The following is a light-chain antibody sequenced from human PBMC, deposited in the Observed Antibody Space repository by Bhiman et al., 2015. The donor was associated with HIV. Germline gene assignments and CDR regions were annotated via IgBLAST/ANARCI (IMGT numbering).Light chain of an antibody. Sequence: NFMLTQPHSVSESPGKTVTISCTRSSGSIASNSVQWYQQRPGSAPTTVIYEDKQRPSGVPDRFSGSIDSSSNSASLTISGLKTEDEADYYCQSYDSGNVVFGGGTKLTVL. CDR2: EDK. V-gene: IGLV6-57*03. J-gene: IGLJ2*01. CDR3: QSYDSGNVV. CDR1: SGSIASNS.